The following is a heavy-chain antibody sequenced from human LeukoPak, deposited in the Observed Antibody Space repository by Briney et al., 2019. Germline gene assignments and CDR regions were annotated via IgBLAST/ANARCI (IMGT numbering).Heavy chain of an antibody. D-gene: IGHD5-24*01. V-gene: IGHV6-1*01. CDR2: TNYSRSNWYN. CDR3: ARGWLQSWFDY. Sequence: SQTLSLTCAISGDRVTTNSGGWNWIRQRPLRGLQWLIMTNYSRSNWYNEYAVSVKSRITINPATSKNQFSLHLTSVTPEDTAVYYCARGWLQSWFDYWAQGTLVTVSS. J-gene: IGHJ4*02. CDR1: GDRVTTNSGG.